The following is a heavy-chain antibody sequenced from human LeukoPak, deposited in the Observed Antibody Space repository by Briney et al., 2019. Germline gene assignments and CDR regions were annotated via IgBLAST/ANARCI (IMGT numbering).Heavy chain of an antibody. D-gene: IGHD2-15*01. Sequence: GGSLRLSCAASGFTFSSYWMSWVRQAPGKGLDWVANIKQDGSEKYYVDSVKGRFTISRDNAKNSLYLQMNSLRAEDTAVYYCARYLGYCSGGSCYTVDYWGQGTLVTVSS. CDR1: GFTFSSYW. V-gene: IGHV3-7*01. J-gene: IGHJ4*02. CDR2: IKQDGSEK. CDR3: ARYLGYCSGGSCYTVDY.